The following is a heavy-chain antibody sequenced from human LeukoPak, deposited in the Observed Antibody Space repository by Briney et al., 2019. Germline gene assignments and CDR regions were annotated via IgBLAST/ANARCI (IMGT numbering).Heavy chain of an antibody. Sequence: ASVKVSCKASGYTFTGYYMHWVRQAPGQGVEWMGWINPNSGGTNYAQKFQGRVTMTRDTSISTAYMELSRLRSDDTAVYYCATQGAARRHLSNFDYWGQGTLVTVSS. CDR1: GYTFTGYY. J-gene: IGHJ4*02. CDR2: INPNSGGT. V-gene: IGHV1-2*02. D-gene: IGHD6-6*01. CDR3: ATQGAARRHLSNFDY.